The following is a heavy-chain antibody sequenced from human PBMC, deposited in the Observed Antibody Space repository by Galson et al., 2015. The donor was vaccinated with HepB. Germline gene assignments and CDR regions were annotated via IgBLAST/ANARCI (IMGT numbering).Heavy chain of an antibody. Sequence: PLSLTCTVSGRSISSDNYYWSWIRQPAGKGLEWIGRIYTSGTTHWYPSLMNRVTMSVDTSRNQFSLRMSSVTAADTAVYYCAGGGSYADFEYWGQGTLVTVSS. CDR1: GRSISSDNYY. CDR2: IYTSGTT. D-gene: IGHD1-26*01. J-gene: IGHJ4*02. V-gene: IGHV4-61*02. CDR3: AGGGSYADFEY.